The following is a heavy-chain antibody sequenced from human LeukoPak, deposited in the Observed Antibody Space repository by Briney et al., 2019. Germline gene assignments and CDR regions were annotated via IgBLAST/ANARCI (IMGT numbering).Heavy chain of an antibody. V-gene: IGHV1-18*01. CDR3: ARVGDFWSGYYNYYYYHMDV. Sequence: ASVKVSCKASGYTFTSYGISWVRQAPGQGLEWMGWISAYNGNTNYAQKLQGRVTMTTDTSTSTAYMELRSLRSEDTAEYYCARVGDFWSGYYNYYYYHMDVWGKGTTVTVSS. CDR2: ISAYNGNT. D-gene: IGHD3-3*01. CDR1: GYTFTSYG. J-gene: IGHJ6*03.